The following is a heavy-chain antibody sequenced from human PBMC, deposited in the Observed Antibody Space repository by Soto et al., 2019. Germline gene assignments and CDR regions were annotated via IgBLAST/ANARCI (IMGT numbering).Heavy chain of an antibody. D-gene: IGHD5-18*01. CDR1: GYTSTSYD. V-gene: IGHV1-8*01. J-gene: IGHJ6*03. CDR3: ARLYTAMDHRYYYYSYLDV. CDR2: MNPNSGNT. Sequence: ASVKVSCKASGYTSTSYDINWVRQATGQGLEWMGWMNPNSGNTGYAQKFQGRVTMTRNTSISTAYMELSSLRSEDTAVYYCARLYTAMDHRYYYYSYLDVWGKGTTVTVSS.